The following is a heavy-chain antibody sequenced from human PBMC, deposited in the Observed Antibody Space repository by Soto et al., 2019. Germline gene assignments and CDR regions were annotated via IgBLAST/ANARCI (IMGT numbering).Heavy chain of an antibody. CDR3: ARDEGSSSWLDF. Sequence: PGGSLRLSCAAPGFTFSIYSMNWVRQAPGKGLEWVSYISSSSSTIHYADSVKGRFTTSRDNAKNSLYLQMNSLRAEDTAVYYCARDEGSSSWLDFWGQGTLVTVSS. CDR1: GFTFSIYS. J-gene: IGHJ4*02. V-gene: IGHV3-48*01. D-gene: IGHD6-13*01. CDR2: ISSSSSTI.